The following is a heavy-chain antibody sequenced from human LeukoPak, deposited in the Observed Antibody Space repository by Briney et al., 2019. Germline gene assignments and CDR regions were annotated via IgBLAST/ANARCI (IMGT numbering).Heavy chain of an antibody. CDR2: IKSKADGGRA. J-gene: IGHJ4*02. D-gene: IGHD3-22*01. CDR3: TTEKDLYYYDSSGYFH. Sequence: GGSLRLSCAASGFSFTDAWMSWVRQAPGRGLEWVGRIKSKADGGRAEYAATVKGRFFISRDDAKSTLYVQMNRLRTEDTAVYYCTTEKDLYYYDSSGYFHWGQGSLVTVSS. CDR1: GFSFTDAW. V-gene: IGHV3-15*01.